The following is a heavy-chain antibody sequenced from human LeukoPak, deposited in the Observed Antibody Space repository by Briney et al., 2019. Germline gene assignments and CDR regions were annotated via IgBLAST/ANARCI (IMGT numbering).Heavy chain of an antibody. CDR3: ARRITMARGVDTFDI. J-gene: IGHJ3*02. D-gene: IGHD3-10*01. CDR1: GYSVTNYW. CDR2: INPADSDS. V-gene: IGHV5-51*01. Sequence: GESLKISCKGSGYSVTNYWIGWVRQMPGKGLEWMGIINPADSDSRDSPSFQGQVTISADKSMSIAYLQWSSLKASDTAMYYCARRITMARGVDTFDIWGQGTVVTVSS.